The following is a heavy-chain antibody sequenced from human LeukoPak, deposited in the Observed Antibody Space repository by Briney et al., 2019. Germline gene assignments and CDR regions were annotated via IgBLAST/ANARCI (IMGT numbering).Heavy chain of an antibody. CDR3: ARDRAWNYFDH. CDR1: GFTFSRHG. V-gene: IGHV3-30*03. D-gene: IGHD3-3*01. Sequence: GGSLRLSCAPSGFTFSRHGMHWVRQAPGKGLEWVAIISNDGSRKYYAHSVEGRFTISRDNSKNTLYQQMDSLRAEDTAVYYCARDRAWNYFDHWGQGTLVTVSS. CDR2: ISNDGSRK. J-gene: IGHJ4*02.